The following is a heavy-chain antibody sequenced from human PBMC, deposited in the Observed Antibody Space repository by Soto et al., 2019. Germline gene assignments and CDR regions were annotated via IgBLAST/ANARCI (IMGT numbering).Heavy chain of an antibody. J-gene: IGHJ4*02. D-gene: IGHD3-10*01. CDR1: GFSLTDYY. V-gene: IGHV3-21*02. CDR3: AGTYGSADY. CDR2: ISSSGSFV. Sequence: EVQLVEFGGGLVEPGGSLGLSCAASGFSLTDYYMNWVRQAPGKGLEWVSSISSSGSFVSYADSVKGRFSISRDNAKNLLFLQMNSLRAEDTAVYYCAGTYGSADYWGQGTLVTVSS.